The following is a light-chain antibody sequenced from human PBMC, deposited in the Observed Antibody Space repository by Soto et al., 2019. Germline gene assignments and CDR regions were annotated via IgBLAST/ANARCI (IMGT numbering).Light chain of an antibody. CDR2: TNH. V-gene: IGLV1-44*01. CDR3: AAWDDSLNAVV. CDR1: ASNLGGNP. Sequence: QSVLTQPPSVSGTPGQTVSISCSGSASNLGGNPVNWYQHLPGAAPKLLIYTNHQRPSGVPDRFSGSKSGTSASLAISGLRSEDEADFYCAAWDDSLNAVVFGGGPQLTVL. J-gene: IGLJ2*01.